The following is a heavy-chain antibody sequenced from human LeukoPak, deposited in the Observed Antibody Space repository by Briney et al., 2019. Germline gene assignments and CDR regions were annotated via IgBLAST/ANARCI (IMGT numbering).Heavy chain of an antibody. Sequence: GASVKVSCKASGYTFTGYYMHWVRQAPGQGLEWMGWINPNSGGTNYAQKFQGRVTMTRDTSISTAYMELSRLRFDDTAVYYCASRSRTYYYGSGSYYTGDAFDIWGQGTMVTVSS. J-gene: IGHJ3*02. D-gene: IGHD3-10*01. CDR1: GYTFTGYY. CDR2: INPNSGGT. CDR3: ASRSRTYYYGSGSYYTGDAFDI. V-gene: IGHV1-2*02.